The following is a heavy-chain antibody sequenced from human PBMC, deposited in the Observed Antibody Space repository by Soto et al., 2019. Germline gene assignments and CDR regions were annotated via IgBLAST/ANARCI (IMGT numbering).Heavy chain of an antibody. J-gene: IGHJ6*02. Sequence: GESLKISCKGSGYSFTSYRISWVRQMPVKGLEWMGRIDPSDSYTDYSPSFQGHVTISAEKSISTAYLQWSSLKASDTAMYYCARQGSQSAVGTSRYYYNLSVWGQVTTFTDS. V-gene: IGHV5-10-1*01. CDR1: GYSFTSYR. D-gene: IGHD6-13*01. CDR3: ARQGSQSAVGTSRYYYNLSV. CDR2: IDPSDSYT.